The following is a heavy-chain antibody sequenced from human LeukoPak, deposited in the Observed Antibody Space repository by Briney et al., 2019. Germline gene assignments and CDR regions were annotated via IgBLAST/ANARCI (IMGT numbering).Heavy chain of an antibody. CDR2: ISYDGSNK. CDR3: VKYFVDTATVSHYYYGVDV. CDR1: GFTFSNYG. D-gene: IGHD5-18*01. V-gene: IGHV3-30*18. Sequence: GGSLRLSCAASGFTFSNYGMHWVRQAPGKGLEWVAVISYDGSNKYYADSVKGRFTVSRDNSKSTLYLQMNSLRAEDTAVYYCVKYFVDTATVSHYYYGVDVWGQGTTVTVSS. J-gene: IGHJ6*02.